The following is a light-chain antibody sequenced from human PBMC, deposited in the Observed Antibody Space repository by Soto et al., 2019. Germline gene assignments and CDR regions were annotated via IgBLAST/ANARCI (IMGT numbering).Light chain of an antibody. CDR2: AAS. J-gene: IGKJ5*01. CDR1: QSVTNNY. Sequence: EIVLTPLPVTLAFFPGERATLPFRANQSVTNNYLAWCQQKPGQAPRLLIFAASGRATGVPDRFSGSGSGTDFTLTISRLEPEDLAVYYCQQYGSLPITFGQGTRLEIK. V-gene: IGKV3-20*01. CDR3: QQYGSLPIT.